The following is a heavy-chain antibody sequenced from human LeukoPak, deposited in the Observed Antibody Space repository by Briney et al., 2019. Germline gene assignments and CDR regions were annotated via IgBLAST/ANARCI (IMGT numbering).Heavy chain of an antibody. V-gene: IGHV3-33*01. CDR1: GFTFSDYG. CDR2: IWYDRYNK. Sequence: GGPLRLSCTASGFTFSDYGMHCVRQSPGKGLEWVTNIWYDRYNKCYADSVRGRFTISRDNSKNKVYVQMNNLRAEDTAVYYCARDRDRAEFYFDYWGQGTLVTVSS. CDR3: ARDRDRAEFYFDY. D-gene: IGHD1-14*01. J-gene: IGHJ4*02.